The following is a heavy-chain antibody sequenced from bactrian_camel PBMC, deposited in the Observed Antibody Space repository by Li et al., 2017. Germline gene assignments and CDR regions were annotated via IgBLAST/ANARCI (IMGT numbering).Heavy chain of an antibody. CDR1: EFSFSSYH. J-gene: IGHJ6*01. CDR3: ATEGGMPTRMTATEALERMTSEVLFGY. V-gene: IGHV3-2*01. D-gene: IGHD3*01. Sequence: VQLVESGGGLVQPGGSLRLSCAASEFSFSSYHMSWVRQAPGKGLEWVSSIFSDGSNTYYADSVKGRFTISRDNALNMLTLDMKGLKPEDTAMYYCATEGGMPTRMTATEALERMTSEVLFGYWGLGTQVTVS. CDR2: IFSDGSNT.